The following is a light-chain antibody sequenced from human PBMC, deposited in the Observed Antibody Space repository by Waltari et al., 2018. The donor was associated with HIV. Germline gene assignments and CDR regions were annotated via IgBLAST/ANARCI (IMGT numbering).Light chain of an antibody. Sequence: EIVLTQSPGTLSLSPGERATLSCRASQSVSSSFLAGSQQKPGQVPRPLIYDASSTATGIPERFSGSGFGTNVTLTISRLEPEDFGVYYCQQYGSSLWTFGQGTKGEIK. J-gene: IGKJ1*01. V-gene: IGKV3-20*01. CDR2: DAS. CDR3: QQYGSSLWT. CDR1: QSVSSSF.